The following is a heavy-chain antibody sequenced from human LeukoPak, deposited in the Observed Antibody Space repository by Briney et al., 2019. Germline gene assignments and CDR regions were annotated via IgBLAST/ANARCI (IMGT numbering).Heavy chain of an antibody. Sequence: PGRSLRLSCAASGFTFSSYAMSWVRQAPGKGLEWVSAISGSGGSTYYADSVKGRFTISRDNSKNTLYLQMNSLRAEDTAVYYCAKDRGLPKTLERRNDYWGQGTLVTVSS. V-gene: IGHV3-23*01. CDR2: ISGSGGST. D-gene: IGHD1-1*01. J-gene: IGHJ4*02. CDR1: GFTFSSYA. CDR3: AKDRGLPKTLERRNDY.